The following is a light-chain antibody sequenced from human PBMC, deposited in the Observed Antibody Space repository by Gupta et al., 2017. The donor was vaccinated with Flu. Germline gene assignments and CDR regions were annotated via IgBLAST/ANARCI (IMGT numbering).Light chain of an antibody. V-gene: IGKV4-1*01. CDR3: LQYYSTPLT. J-gene: IGKJ4*01. CDR1: QSVLYSSNNKNY. CDR2: WAS. Sequence: DIVMTQSPDSLAVSLGERATINCKSSQSVLYSSNNKNYLAWYQQKPGQSPKLLIHWASVRESGGPDRFSGSGSGTDFTLAISSLQAEDVAVYYCLQYYSTPLTFGGGTKVEIK.